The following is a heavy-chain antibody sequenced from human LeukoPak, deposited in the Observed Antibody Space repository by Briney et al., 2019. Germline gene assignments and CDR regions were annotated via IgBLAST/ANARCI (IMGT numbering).Heavy chain of an antibody. CDR2: IYYSGST. CDR3: ASVPRGSNGYYYYYMDV. D-gene: IGHD4-11*01. V-gene: IGHV4-30-4*08. J-gene: IGHJ6*03. CDR1: GGSISSGDYY. Sequence: ASETLSLTCTVSGGSISSGDYYWSWIRQPPGKGLEWIGYIYYSGSTYYNPSLKSRVTISVDTSKNQFSLKLSSVTAADTAVYYCASVPRGSNGYYYYYMDVWGKGTTVTVPS.